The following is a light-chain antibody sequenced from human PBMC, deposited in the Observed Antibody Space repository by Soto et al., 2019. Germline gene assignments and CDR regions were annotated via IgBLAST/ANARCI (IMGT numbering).Light chain of an antibody. CDR1: QSVSSN. CDR2: GAS. CDR3: QQYNNWPPWT. J-gene: IGKJ5*01. Sequence: TQSPDTLSLSAWERATLSCRASQSVSSNYLAWYQQKPGQSPRLLIYGASNRASGISDRFSGSGSGTDFTLTISSLQSEDFAVYYCQQYNNWPPWTFGQGTRLEIK. V-gene: IGKV3D-15*01.